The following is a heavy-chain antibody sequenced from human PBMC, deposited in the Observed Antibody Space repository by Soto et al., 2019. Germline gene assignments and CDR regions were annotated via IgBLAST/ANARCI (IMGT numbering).Heavy chain of an antibody. D-gene: IGHD3-3*01. Sequence: PGGSLRLSCAASGFTFSSYAMSWVRQAPGKGLEWVSAISGSGGSTYYADSVKGRFTISRDNSKNTLYLQMNSLRAEDTAVYYCATNQYDFWSGYLPQGTSKKYYYGMDVWGQGTTVTVSS. CDR2: ISGSGGST. V-gene: IGHV3-23*01. CDR1: GFTFSSYA. J-gene: IGHJ6*02. CDR3: ATNQYDFWSGYLPQGTSKKYYYGMDV.